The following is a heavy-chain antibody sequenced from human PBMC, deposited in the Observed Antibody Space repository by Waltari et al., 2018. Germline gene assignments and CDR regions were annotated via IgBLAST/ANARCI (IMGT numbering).Heavy chain of an antibody. J-gene: IGHJ6*03. CDR3: ARPSTEYYYYYYYMDV. Sequence: EMKVVESGGGLVQPGGSLRLSCEASVFSISNYELNWIRQAPGKGLEWVSYISNSGSTMYYADSVKGRFTISRDNAKNSLYLEMNSLRAEDTAIYYCARPSTEYYYYYYYMDVWGKGTTVTVS. CDR1: VFSISNYE. CDR2: ISNSGSTM. V-gene: IGHV3-48*03.